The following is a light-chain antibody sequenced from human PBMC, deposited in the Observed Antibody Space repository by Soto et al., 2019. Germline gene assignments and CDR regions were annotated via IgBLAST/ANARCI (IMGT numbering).Light chain of an antibody. Sequence: IQMTQSPSSLSASVGDRVTITCRASQGISNFLAWYQQKPGKVPKLLISAASTLQSGLPSRFSGSGSGTDFTPTITSLQPEDVATYYCQQYSRVITFGQGTRLEIK. CDR1: QGISNF. CDR3: QQYSRVIT. CDR2: AAS. V-gene: IGKV1-27*01. J-gene: IGKJ5*01.